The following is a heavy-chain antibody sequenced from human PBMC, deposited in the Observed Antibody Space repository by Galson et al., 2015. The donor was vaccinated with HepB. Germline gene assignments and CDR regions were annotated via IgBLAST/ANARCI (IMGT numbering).Heavy chain of an antibody. D-gene: IGHD3-3*01. Sequence: SLRLSCAASGFRFSNYAMSWVRQAPGKGLEWVSGITGSGGSTYYAASVTGRFTISRDNTKNTLYLQMRGLRADDTAVYYCAKDPIFGASGWFYFDYWGQGTVVTVSS. CDR1: GFRFSNYA. CDR3: AKDPIFGASGWFYFDY. J-gene: IGHJ4*02. CDR2: ITGSGGST. V-gene: IGHV3-23*01.